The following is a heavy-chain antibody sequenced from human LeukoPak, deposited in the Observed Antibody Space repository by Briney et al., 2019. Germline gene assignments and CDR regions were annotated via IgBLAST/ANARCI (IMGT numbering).Heavy chain of an antibody. J-gene: IGHJ4*02. V-gene: IGHV4-34*01. CDR1: GGSFSGYY. Sequence: SETLSLTCAVYGGSFSGYYWSRIRQPPGKGLEWIGEINHSGSTNYNPSLKSRVTISVDTSKNQFSLKLSSVTAADTAVYYCAREGRDGYNYYFDYWGQGTLVTVSS. D-gene: IGHD5-24*01. CDR2: INHSGST. CDR3: AREGRDGYNYYFDY.